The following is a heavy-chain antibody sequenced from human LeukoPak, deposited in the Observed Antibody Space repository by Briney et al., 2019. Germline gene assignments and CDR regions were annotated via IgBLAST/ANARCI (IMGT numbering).Heavy chain of an antibody. Sequence: GGSLRLSCAASGFTFSSYGMHWVRQAPGKGLEWVAVISYDGSNKYYADSVKGRFTISRDNSKNTLYLQMNGLRAEDTAVYYCAKDLSSGWYEGTFDYWGQGTLVTVSS. CDR3: AKDLSSGWYEGTFDY. D-gene: IGHD6-19*01. CDR2: ISYDGSNK. J-gene: IGHJ4*02. V-gene: IGHV3-30*18. CDR1: GFTFSSYG.